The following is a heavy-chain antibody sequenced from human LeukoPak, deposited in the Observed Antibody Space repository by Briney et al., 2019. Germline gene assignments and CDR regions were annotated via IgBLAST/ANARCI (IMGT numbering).Heavy chain of an antibody. D-gene: IGHD2-15*01. CDR3: AKDPLGYCSGGSCRMHYTYFDY. J-gene: IGHJ4*02. Sequence: PGGSLRLSCAASGFTFSSYAMSWVRQAPGKGLEWVSAISGSGGSTYYADSVKGRFTISRDNSKNTLYLQMNSLRAEDTAVYYCAKDPLGYCSGGSCRMHYTYFDYWGQGTLVTVSS. V-gene: IGHV3-23*01. CDR2: ISGSGGST. CDR1: GFTFSSYA.